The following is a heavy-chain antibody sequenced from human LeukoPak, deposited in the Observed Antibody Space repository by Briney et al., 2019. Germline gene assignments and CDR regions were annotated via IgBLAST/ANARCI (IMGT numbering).Heavy chain of an antibody. J-gene: IGHJ4*02. D-gene: IGHD3-10*01. CDR1: GGSISSSTYY. CDR2: IYYSGST. Sequence: SETLSLTCTVSGGSISSSTYYWAWIRQPPGKGLEWIGTIYYSGSTYYNPSLKSRVTISIDTSKNQFSLKLSSATAADTAVYYCATYGSGSYYAGAALDWGQGTLVTVSS. CDR3: ATYGSGSYYAGAALD. V-gene: IGHV4-39*07.